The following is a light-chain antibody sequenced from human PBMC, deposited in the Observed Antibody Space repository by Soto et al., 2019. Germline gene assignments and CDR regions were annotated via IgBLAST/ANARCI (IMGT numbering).Light chain of an antibody. Sequence: QSVLTPPASVSGSPGQSITISCTGTSSDVGGYNYVSWYQQHPGKAPKLMIYDVSNRPSGVSNRFSGSKSGNTASLTISGLQAEDEADYYCSSYTSSSTYNYVFGTGTKVTVL. CDR3: SSYTSSSTYNYV. CDR2: DVS. CDR1: SSDVGGYNY. J-gene: IGLJ1*01. V-gene: IGLV2-14*01.